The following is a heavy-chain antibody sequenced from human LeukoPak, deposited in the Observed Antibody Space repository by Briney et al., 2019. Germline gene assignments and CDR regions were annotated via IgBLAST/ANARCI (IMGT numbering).Heavy chain of an antibody. CDR1: GGSISSYY. CDR3: ARHPPTYCSSTSCFDY. Sequence: SETLSLTCTVSGGSISSYYWSWIRQPPGKGLEWIGYIYTSGSTNYNPSLKSRVTISVDTSKNQFSLKLSSVTAADTAVYYCARHPPTYCSSTSCFDYWGQGTLVTVSS. V-gene: IGHV4-4*09. CDR2: IYTSGST. J-gene: IGHJ4*02. D-gene: IGHD2-2*01.